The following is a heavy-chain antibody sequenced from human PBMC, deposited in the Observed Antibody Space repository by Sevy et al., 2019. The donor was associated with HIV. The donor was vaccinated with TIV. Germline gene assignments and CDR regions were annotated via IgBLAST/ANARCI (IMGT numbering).Heavy chain of an antibody. V-gene: IGHV4-31*03. Sequence: SETLSLTCTVSGGSISSGGYYWSWIRQHPGKGLEWIGYIYYSGSTYYNPSLKSRVTISVDTSKNQFSLKLSSVTAADTAVYYCARDRDYGGFFDYWGHGTLVTVSS. D-gene: IGHD4-17*01. CDR3: ARDRDYGGFFDY. J-gene: IGHJ4*01. CDR2: IYYSGST. CDR1: GGSISSGGYY.